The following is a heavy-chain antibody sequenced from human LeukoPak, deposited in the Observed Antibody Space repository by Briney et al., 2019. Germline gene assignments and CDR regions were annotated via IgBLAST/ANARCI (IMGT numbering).Heavy chain of an antibody. CDR2: IYSSGST. J-gene: IGHJ3*02. CDR3: ARDVWDSSGYYFTWKAFDI. V-gene: IGHV4-59*01. D-gene: IGHD3-22*01. CDR1: GGSISSYY. Sequence: SETLSLTCTVSGGSISSYYWSWIRQPPGKGLEWIGYIYSSGSTNYNPSLKSRITISVDTSKNQFSLKLSSVTAADTAVYYCARDVWDSSGYYFTWKAFDIWGQGTMVTVSS.